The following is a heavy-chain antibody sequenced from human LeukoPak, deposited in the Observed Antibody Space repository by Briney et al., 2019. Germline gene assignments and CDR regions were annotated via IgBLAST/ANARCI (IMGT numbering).Heavy chain of an antibody. J-gene: IGHJ4*02. CDR1: GFTFSSYG. V-gene: IGHV3-30*18. D-gene: IGHD3-10*01. CDR2: ISYDGSNK. CDR3: AKVWVRDTSGPLDY. Sequence: GRSLRLSCAASGFTFSSYGMHWVRQAPGKGLEWVAVISYDGSNKYYADSVKGRFTISRDNSKNTLYLQMNSLRAEDTAVYYCAKVWVRDTSGPLDYWGQGTLVTVSS.